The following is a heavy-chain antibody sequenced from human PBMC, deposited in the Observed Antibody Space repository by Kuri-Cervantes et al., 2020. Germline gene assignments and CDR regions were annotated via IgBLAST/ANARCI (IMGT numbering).Heavy chain of an antibody. CDR3: AKGSDSGYYGSGSHRVRLDP. CDR2: ISSSSSTI. J-gene: IGHJ5*02. Sequence: GESLKISCAASGFTFSSYSMNWVRQAPGKGLEWVSYISSSSSTIYYADSVKGRFTISRDNAKNSLYLQMNSLRAEDTAVYYCAKGSDSGYYGSGSHRVRLDPWGQGTLVTVSS. CDR1: GFTFSSYS. D-gene: IGHD3-10*01. V-gene: IGHV3-48*01.